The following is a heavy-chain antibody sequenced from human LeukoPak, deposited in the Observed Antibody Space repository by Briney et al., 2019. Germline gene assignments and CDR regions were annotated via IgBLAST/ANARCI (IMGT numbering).Heavy chain of an antibody. Sequence: ASVKVSCKASGYTFTGYYVHWVRQAPGQGLEWMGWINPNSGGTNYAQKFQGRVTMTRDTSISTAYMELSRLRSDDTAVYYCARGGGYDPQDHDYWGQGTLVTVSS. V-gene: IGHV1-2*02. CDR3: ARGGGYDPQDHDY. CDR2: INPNSGGT. CDR1: GYTFTGYY. J-gene: IGHJ4*02. D-gene: IGHD5-12*01.